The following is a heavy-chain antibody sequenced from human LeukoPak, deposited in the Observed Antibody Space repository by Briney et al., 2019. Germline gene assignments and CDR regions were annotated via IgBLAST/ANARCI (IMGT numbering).Heavy chain of an antibody. CDR1: GYTFTSYG. J-gene: IGHJ4*02. Sequence: ASVKVSCKASGYTFTSYGISWVRQAPGQGLEWMGWISAYNGNTNYAQKLQGRVTMTTDTSTSTAYMELRSLRSDDTAVYHCARDPTYYCAGGVCGGLDYWGQGTLVTVSS. D-gene: IGHD2-8*02. CDR2: ISAYNGNT. V-gene: IGHV1-18*01. CDR3: ARDPTYYCAGGVCGGLDY.